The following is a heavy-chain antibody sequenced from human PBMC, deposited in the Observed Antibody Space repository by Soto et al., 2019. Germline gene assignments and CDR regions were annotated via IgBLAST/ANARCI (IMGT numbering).Heavy chain of an antibody. CDR2: INAGNGNT. V-gene: IGHV1-3*01. CDR3: ARMETGRVVTRPNWLDP. Sequence: QVQLVQSGAEVKKPGASVKVSCKASGYTFTSYAMHWVRQAPGQRLEWMGWINAGNGNTKYSQKFQGRVTITRDTSESXXYMERSSLRSEDTAVYYCARMETGRVVTRPNWLDPWGQGTLVTVSS. D-gene: IGHD2-21*02. CDR1: GYTFTSYA. J-gene: IGHJ5*02.